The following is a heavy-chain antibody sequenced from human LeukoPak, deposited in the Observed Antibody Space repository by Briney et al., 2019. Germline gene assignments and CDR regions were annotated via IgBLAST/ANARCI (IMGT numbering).Heavy chain of an antibody. Sequence: GGSLRLSCAASGFTFSDYYMSWIRQAPGKGLEWVSYISSSGSTIYYADSVKGRFTISRDNSKNTLYLQMNSLRAEDTAVYYCAKDWSPESHAPLDYWGQGTLVTVSS. CDR1: GFTFSDYY. J-gene: IGHJ4*02. V-gene: IGHV3-11*04. CDR2: ISSSGSTI. CDR3: AKDWSPESHAPLDY.